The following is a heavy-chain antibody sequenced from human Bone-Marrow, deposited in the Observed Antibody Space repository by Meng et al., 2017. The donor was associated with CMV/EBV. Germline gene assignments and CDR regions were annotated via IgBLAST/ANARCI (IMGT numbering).Heavy chain of an antibody. Sequence: ASVKVSCKASGYTFTGYYMHWVRQAPGQGLEWMGWINPNSGGTNYAQKFQGRVTMTRDTSISTAYMELSRLRSDDTAVYYCARDGVLRFLEWDNWFDPWGQGTLVTVAS. V-gene: IGHV1-2*02. D-gene: IGHD3-3*01. CDR3: ARDGVLRFLEWDNWFDP. CDR1: GYTFTGYY. J-gene: IGHJ5*02. CDR2: INPNSGGT.